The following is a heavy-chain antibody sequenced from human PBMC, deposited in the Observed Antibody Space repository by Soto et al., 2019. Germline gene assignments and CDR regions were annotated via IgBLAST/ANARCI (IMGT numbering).Heavy chain of an antibody. V-gene: IGHV4-59*01. Sequence: PSETLSLTCIASANSITNFYWNWIRQSPGKGLEWIGYIYHSGSTHYNPSLKSRVTLSVDTSKNQFSLKLTSLTAADTAVYYCARGYNSGWSDWFDPWGQGLLVTVS. CDR2: IYHSGST. CDR1: ANSITNFY. CDR3: ARGYNSGWSDWFDP. D-gene: IGHD6-19*01. J-gene: IGHJ5*02.